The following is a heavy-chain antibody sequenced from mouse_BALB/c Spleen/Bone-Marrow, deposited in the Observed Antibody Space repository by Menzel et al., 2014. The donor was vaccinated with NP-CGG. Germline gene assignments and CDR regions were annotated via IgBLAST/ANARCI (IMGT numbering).Heavy chain of an antibody. J-gene: IGHJ4*01. CDR3: ARSGYYGISYAKDS. CDR2: INPGSGGT. V-gene: IGHV1-54*01. D-gene: IGHD1-1*01. Sequence: LMESGAEPVRPGTSVKVSCKASGYAFTNYLIEWVKQRPGQGLEWIGVINPGSGGTNYNEKFKGKATLTADKSSSTAYMQLISLTSDDSAVYFCARSGYYGISYAKDSWGHETSATVSP. CDR1: GYAFTNYL.